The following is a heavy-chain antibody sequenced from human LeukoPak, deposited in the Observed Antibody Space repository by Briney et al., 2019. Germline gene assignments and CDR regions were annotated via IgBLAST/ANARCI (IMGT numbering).Heavy chain of an antibody. CDR2: IYYSGST. CDR1: GGSISSYY. V-gene: IGHV4-59*01. J-gene: IGHJ4*02. D-gene: IGHD3-22*01. CDR3: ARAPPYYDSSGYPFDY. Sequence: SETLSLNCTVSGGSISSYYWSWIRQPPGKGLEWIGYIYYSGSTNYNPSLKSRVTISVDTSKNQFSLKLSSVTAADTAVYYCARAPPYYDSSGYPFDYWGQGTLVTVSS.